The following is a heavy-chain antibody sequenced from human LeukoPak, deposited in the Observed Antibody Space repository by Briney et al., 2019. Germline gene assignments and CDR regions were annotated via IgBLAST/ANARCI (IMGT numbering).Heavy chain of an antibody. Sequence: GASVKVSCKASGYTFTSYDINWVRQATGQGLEWMGWMNPNSANTGYAQKFQGRVTITRNTSISTAYMELSSLRSEDTAVYYCARGMGYCSSTSCSTRFDPWGQGTLVTVSS. CDR2: MNPNSANT. D-gene: IGHD2-2*01. V-gene: IGHV1-8*03. CDR3: ARGMGYCSSTSCSTRFDP. J-gene: IGHJ5*02. CDR1: GYTFTSYD.